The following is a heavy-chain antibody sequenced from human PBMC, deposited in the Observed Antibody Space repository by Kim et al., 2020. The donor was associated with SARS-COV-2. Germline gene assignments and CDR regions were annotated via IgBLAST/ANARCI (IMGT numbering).Heavy chain of an antibody. CDR3: AREAYCSGGSCRLFDY. CDR2: IYHSGST. CDR1: GDSITSGGHY. V-gene: IGHV4-31*03. Sequence: SETLSLTCTVSGDSITSGGHYWSWNRQHPGKGLEWSGYIYHSGSTYYNPSLKSRVSISVDTSKNQLSLKLNSATAADTAVYYCAREAYCSGGSCRLFDYWGQGTLVTVSS. J-gene: IGHJ4*02. D-gene: IGHD2-15*01.